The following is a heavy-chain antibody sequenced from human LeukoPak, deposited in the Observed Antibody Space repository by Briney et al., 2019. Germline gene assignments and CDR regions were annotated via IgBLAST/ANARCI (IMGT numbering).Heavy chain of an antibody. J-gene: IGHJ4*02. V-gene: IGHV4-34*01. CDR1: GGSFSGYY. CDR3: ARGRSMIPFELDY. CDR2: INHSGST. Sequence: PSETLSLICAVYGGSFSGYYWSWIRQPPGKGLEWIGEINHSGSTNYNPSLKSRVTISVDTSKNQFSLKLSSVTAADTAVYYCARGRSMIPFELDYWGQGTMVTVSS. D-gene: IGHD3-16*01.